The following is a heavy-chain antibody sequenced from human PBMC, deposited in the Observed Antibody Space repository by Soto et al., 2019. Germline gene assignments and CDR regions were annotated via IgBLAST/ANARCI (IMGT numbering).Heavy chain of an antibody. V-gene: IGHV3-7*03. D-gene: IGHD2-15*01. J-gene: IGHJ5*02. CDR2: IKMDASEK. Sequence: SLRLSCAASGFTLGSYWMSWVRQAPGKGLEWLATIKMDASEKKYVDSVKGRFTMSRDNAKNSLYLQMDSLRAEDTAVYYCGDIGYCYGDRCPPWGQGTLVTVSS. CDR3: GDIGYCYGDRCPP. CDR1: GFTLGSYW.